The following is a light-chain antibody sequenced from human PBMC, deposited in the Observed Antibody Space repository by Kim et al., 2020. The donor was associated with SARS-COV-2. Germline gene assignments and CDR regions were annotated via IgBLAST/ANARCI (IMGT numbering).Light chain of an antibody. J-gene: IGKJ2*03. V-gene: IGKV1-39*01. CDR3: QQSYSNVPYS. CDR1: QNIRTY. Sequence: AAVGDTVTITCRAMQNIRTYLNWYQQTPGKAPQLLIYAASTLQGGVPSRFSGSGSGTEFTLIIKSLQPEDFATYYCQQSYSNVPYSFGQGTKLEI. CDR2: AAS.